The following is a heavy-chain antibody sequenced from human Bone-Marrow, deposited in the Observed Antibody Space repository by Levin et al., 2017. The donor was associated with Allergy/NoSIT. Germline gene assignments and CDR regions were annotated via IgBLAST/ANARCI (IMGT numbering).Heavy chain of an antibody. CDR1: GFTFRTYA. D-gene: IGHD2-8*01. Sequence: PGGSLRLSCAASGFTFRTYAMSWVRQAPGKGLEWVSAISGGGDNRYYADSVKDRFTISRDNSKNTLYMELNTLRAEDTAVYFCSKFSGRDYCTNDVGTYSFDYWGQGTLVTVST. V-gene: IGHV3-23*01. CDR3: SKFSGRDYCTNDVGTYSFDY. J-gene: IGHJ4*02. CDR2: ISGGGDNR.